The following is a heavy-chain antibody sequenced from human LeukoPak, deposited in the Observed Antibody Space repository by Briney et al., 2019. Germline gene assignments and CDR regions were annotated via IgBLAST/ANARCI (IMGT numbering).Heavy chain of an antibody. CDR3: GKGSTGWSRDP. D-gene: IGHD6-19*01. V-gene: IGHV1-18*01. Sequence: GASVKVSCKASGYTFTERGISWMRHVPGQGLEWMGWISATSGNTHYAQTFQDRVTMTTDASTSTAYMELRDLTIDDTAVYYCGKGSTGWSRDPWGQGTLVTVSS. J-gene: IGHJ5*02. CDR1: GYTFTERG. CDR2: ISATSGNT.